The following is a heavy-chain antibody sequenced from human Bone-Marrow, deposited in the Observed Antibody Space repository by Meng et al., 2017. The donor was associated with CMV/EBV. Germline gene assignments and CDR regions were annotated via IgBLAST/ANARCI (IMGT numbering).Heavy chain of an antibody. Sequence: SGASIRSRHWWTWVRQTPKKGLEWIGEIHHSRGTYYNPSLNSRVTISLDKSKNDFSLDLTSVTAADTGVYYCARVREGCSRASCTLDPWGQGTLVTVSS. CDR3: ARVREGCSRASCTLDP. CDR2: IHHSRGT. D-gene: IGHD2-2*01. J-gene: IGHJ5*02. CDR1: GASIRSRHW. V-gene: IGHV4-4*02.